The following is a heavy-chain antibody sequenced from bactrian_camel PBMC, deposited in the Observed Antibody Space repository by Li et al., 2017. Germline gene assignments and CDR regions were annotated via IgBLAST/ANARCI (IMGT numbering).Heavy chain of an antibody. CDR2: IYTGTDRT. V-gene: IGHV3S63*01. J-gene: IGHJ4*01. Sequence: HVQLVESGGGSVQAGGSVRLSCVTSGGTEDGFYVAWIRQAPGKGREGVASIYTGTDRTYYADSVKGRFAIWQDNAKATLYLQMNSLKIEDTAVYYCALGSSRQATMTARGKGTQVTVS. D-gene: IGHD3*01. CDR1: GGTEDGFY.